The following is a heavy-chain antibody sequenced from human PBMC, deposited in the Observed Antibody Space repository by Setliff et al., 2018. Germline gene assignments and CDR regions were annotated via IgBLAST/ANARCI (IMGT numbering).Heavy chain of an antibody. CDR1: GYSISSGYY. J-gene: IGHJ5*02. CDR2: VHHRGNT. Sequence: SETLSLTCTVSGYSISSGYYWGWIWQPPGKGLEWIGTVHHRGNTYYNPSLKSRVTISVDTSKNQFSLKLSSVTAADTAVYYCAKQNADIVDGTVVFRFDPWGQGTLVTVS. D-gene: IGHD5-12*01. V-gene: IGHV4-38-2*02. CDR3: AKQNADIVDGTVVFRFDP.